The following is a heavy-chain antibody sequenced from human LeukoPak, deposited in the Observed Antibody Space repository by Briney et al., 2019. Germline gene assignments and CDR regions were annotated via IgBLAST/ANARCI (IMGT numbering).Heavy chain of an antibody. CDR1: GGSITTHW. V-gene: IGHV4-4*02. CDR2: IYHSGTT. D-gene: IGHD6-13*01. Sequence: SETLSLTCAVSGGSITTHWWSWVRRPPGKGLEWIGEIYHSGTTNSNPSLKSRVTISVDKTKKHFSLSLTSVTAADTAVYYCARHIAIPGLRGFDYWGQGTLVTVSS. J-gene: IGHJ4*02. CDR3: ARHIAIPGLRGFDY.